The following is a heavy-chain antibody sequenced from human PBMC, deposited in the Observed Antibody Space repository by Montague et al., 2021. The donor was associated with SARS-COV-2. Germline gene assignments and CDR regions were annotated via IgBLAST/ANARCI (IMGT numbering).Heavy chain of an antibody. V-gene: IGHV4-39*02. CDR2: IYYTANT. Sequence: SETLSLTCTVSGGSITNNIDYWAWIRQPPGKGLEWIGSIYYTANTYYNPSLKSRVTISGVTSKNYFTLKLSSVTAAETAVYYCARLKRYFDSSGSPSAFDFWGQGTMVTVSS. D-gene: IGHD3-22*01. CDR3: ARLKRYFDSSGSPSAFDF. CDR1: GGSITNNIDY. J-gene: IGHJ3*01.